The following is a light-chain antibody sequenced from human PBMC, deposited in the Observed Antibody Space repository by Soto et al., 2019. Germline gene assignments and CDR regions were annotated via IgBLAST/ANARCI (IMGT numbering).Light chain of an antibody. V-gene: IGKV1-33*01. J-gene: IGKJ2*01. CDR2: DAS. CDR3: QQYDNLSYT. Sequence: DIQMTQSPSSLSASVGDRVTITCQASHDISDYLDWYQQKPGKAPNLLIFDASILGTEVPSRFGESGSGTNFTFIVSSLLPVDIATYYCQQYDNLSYTFGQGTKLE. CDR1: HDISDY.